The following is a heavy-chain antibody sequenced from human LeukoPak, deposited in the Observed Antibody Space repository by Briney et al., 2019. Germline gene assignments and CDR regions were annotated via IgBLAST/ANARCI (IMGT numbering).Heavy chain of an antibody. D-gene: IGHD3-22*01. Sequence: PSETLSLTCTVSGGSISSSSYYWGWIRQPPGKGLEWIGSIYYSGSTYYNPSLKSRVTISVDTSKNQFSLKLSSVTAADTAVYYCARREHYYDSSGHYDYWGQGTLVTVSS. CDR3: ARREHYYDSSGHYDY. J-gene: IGHJ4*02. CDR2: IYYSGST. CDR1: GGSISSSSYY. V-gene: IGHV4-39*01.